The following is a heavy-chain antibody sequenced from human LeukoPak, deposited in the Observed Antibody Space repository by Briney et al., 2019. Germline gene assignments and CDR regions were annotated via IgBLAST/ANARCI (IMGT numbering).Heavy chain of an antibody. Sequence: GGSLRLSCAASGFTFSSYGMHWVRQAPGKGLEWVAFIRYDGSNKYYADSVKGRFTISRDNSKNTLYLQMNSLRAEDTAVYYCAKDPKPSMVGEGYFDYWGQGTLVTVSS. V-gene: IGHV3-30*02. CDR2: IRYDGSNK. CDR1: GFTFSSYG. D-gene: IGHD4/OR15-4a*01. J-gene: IGHJ4*02. CDR3: AKDPKPSMVGEGYFDY.